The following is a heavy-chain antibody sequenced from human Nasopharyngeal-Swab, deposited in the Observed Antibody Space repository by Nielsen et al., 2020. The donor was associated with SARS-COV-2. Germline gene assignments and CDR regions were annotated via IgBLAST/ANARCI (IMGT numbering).Heavy chain of an antibody. J-gene: IGHJ3*02. CDR1: GYSFTRNW. CDR2: IYPGGSDA. V-gene: IGHV5-51*01. CDR3: ARQQIIGTTAPFGAFDI. D-gene: IGHD1-1*01. Sequence: GESLKISCKGSGYSFTRNWIAWVRQMPGKGLEWMGIIYPGGSDARYSPSFQGQVPLSADKSTSTAYLQWGSLKASDTAIYYCARQQIIGTTAPFGAFDIWGQGTMVTVSS.